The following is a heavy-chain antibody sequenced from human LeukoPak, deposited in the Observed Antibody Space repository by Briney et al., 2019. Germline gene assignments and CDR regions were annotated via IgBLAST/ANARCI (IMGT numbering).Heavy chain of an antibody. CDR1: GYNFDNYW. D-gene: IGHD3-10*01. CDR3: ARHRKGLVRGVYMKYYYYGMDV. Sequence: GESLKISCMGSGYNFDNYWIGWVRQMPGKGLEWMGIIYPGDSDTRYSPSFQGQVTISADKSISTAYLQWSSLKASDAAMYYCARHRKGLVRGVYMKYYYYGMDVWGQGTTVTVSS. CDR2: IYPGDSDT. V-gene: IGHV5-51*01. J-gene: IGHJ6*02.